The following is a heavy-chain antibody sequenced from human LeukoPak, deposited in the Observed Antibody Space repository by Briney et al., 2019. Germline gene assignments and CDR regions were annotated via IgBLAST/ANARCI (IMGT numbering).Heavy chain of an antibody. CDR2: IYYSGST. CDR1: DASISSYY. V-gene: IGHV4-59*01. CDR3: ASGPYPAAGTDHQFDY. J-gene: IGHJ4*02. D-gene: IGHD6-13*01. Sequence: SETLSLTCTVSDASISSYYWSWIRQPPGKGLEWIGYIYYSGSTHYNPSLKSRVTISIDTSKNQFSLRLSSMTAADTAVYYCASGPYPAAGTDHQFDYWGQGTLVTVSS.